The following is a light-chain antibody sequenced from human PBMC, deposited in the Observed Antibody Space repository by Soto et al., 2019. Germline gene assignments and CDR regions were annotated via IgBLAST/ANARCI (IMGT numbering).Light chain of an antibody. CDR2: AAS. CDR3: QRYGGTPYT. CDR1: QDISDY. J-gene: IGKJ3*01. Sequence: DIQMTQSPSSLSASIGDRVTITCRASQDISDYLAWYQQKPGKVPNLLIYAASTLQSGVPSRFSGSGSGTEFNHSISSLQSEDVASYYCQRYGGTPYTFGPVTKVDIK. V-gene: IGKV1-27*01.